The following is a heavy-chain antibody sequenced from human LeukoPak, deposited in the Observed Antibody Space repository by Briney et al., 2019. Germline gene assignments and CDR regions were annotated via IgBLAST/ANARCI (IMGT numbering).Heavy chain of an antibody. CDR1: GFTFSSYG. D-gene: IGHD3-22*01. V-gene: IGHV3-33*01. CDR2: IWYDGSNK. Sequence: GGSPRLSCAASGFTFSSYGMHWVRQAPGKGLEWVAVIWYDGSNKYYADSVKGRFTISRDNSKNTLYLQMNSLRAEDTAVYYCARDRSMSYYDSSGNGHDAFDIWGQGTMVTVSS. J-gene: IGHJ3*02. CDR3: ARDRSMSYYDSSGNGHDAFDI.